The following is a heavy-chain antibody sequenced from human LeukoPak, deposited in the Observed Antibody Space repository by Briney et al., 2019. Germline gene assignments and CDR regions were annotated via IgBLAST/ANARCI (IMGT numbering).Heavy chain of an antibody. CDR3: ARRPQYYYDSSGYWSAWYFDL. CDR2: IYHSGST. V-gene: IGHV4-38-2*02. Sequence: SETLSLTCTVSGYSISSGYYWGWVRQPPGKGLEWIGSIYHSGSTYYHPSLKSRLTMSVDTSKNKFSLKLRSVTAADTAVYYCARRPQYYYDSSGYWSAWYFDLWGRGTLVTVSS. J-gene: IGHJ2*01. CDR1: GYSISSGYY. D-gene: IGHD3-22*01.